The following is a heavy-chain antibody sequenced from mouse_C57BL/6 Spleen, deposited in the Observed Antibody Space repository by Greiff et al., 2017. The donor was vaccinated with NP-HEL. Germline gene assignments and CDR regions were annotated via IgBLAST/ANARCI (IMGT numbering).Heavy chain of an antibody. CDR3: ARGGLRRDY. V-gene: IGHV1-64*01. CDR2: IHPNSGST. D-gene: IGHD2-2*01. J-gene: IGHJ2*01. Sequence: QVQLQQPGAELVKPGASVKLSCKASGYTFTSYWMHWVKQRPGQGLEWIGMIHPNSGSTNSNEKFKSKATLTVDKSSSTAYMQLSSRTSEDSAVYYCARGGLRRDYWGQGTTLTVSS. CDR1: GYTFTSYW.